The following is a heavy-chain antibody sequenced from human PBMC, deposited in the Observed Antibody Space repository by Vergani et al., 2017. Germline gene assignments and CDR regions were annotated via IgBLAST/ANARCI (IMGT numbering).Heavy chain of an antibody. Sequence: EVQLVESGGGLVQPGGSLRLSCAASGFTFSSYWMHWVRQAPGKGLVWVSRINSDGSSTSYADAVKVRFTISIENAKNTLYLQMNSLRAEDTAVYYCARDSSADFWSGYYYYYYGMDVWGQGTTVTVSS. D-gene: IGHD3-3*01. CDR2: INSDGSST. CDR3: ARDSSADFWSGYYYYYYGMDV. J-gene: IGHJ6*02. V-gene: IGHV3-74*01. CDR1: GFTFSSYW.